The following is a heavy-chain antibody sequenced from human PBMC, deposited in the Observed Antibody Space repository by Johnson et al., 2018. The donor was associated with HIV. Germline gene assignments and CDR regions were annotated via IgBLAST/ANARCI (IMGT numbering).Heavy chain of an antibody. D-gene: IGHD2-15*01. CDR2: INSDGSDT. J-gene: IGHJ3*02. Sequence: EVQLVESGGGVVQPGMFVRLSCAASGLNFSDYCMHWVRQVSKKGLEWVAGINSDGSDTRYADSVKGRFTISRDNSKNTLYLQMNSLRAGDTALYYCARAVCRGGRCYSHDAFDIWGQGTMVTVSS. CDR1: GLNFSDYC. V-gene: IGHV3-74*02. CDR3: ARAVCRGGRCYSHDAFDI.